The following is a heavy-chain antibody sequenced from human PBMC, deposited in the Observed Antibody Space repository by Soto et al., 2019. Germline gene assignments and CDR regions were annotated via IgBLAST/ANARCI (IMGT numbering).Heavy chain of an antibody. CDR2: IYHSGST. Sequence: SETLSLTCVVSDGSISSSSWWSWVRQTPGKGLQWIGQIYHSGSTNYNPSLKTRVTISVDKSKNQFSLKLNSVTAADTAVYYCARDGPRGPLDYWGQGTLVTVSS. CDR3: ARDGPRGPLDY. V-gene: IGHV4-4*02. J-gene: IGHJ4*02. CDR1: DGSISSSSW.